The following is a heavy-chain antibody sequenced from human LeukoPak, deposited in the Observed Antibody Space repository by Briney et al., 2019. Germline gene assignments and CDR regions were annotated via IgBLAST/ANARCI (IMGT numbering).Heavy chain of an antibody. CDR1: GFTFSSYG. CDR3: AKDASNHGDY. Sequence: GRSLRLSCAASGFTFSSYGMHWVRQAPGRGLEWVAIISYDGSSKYYADSVKGRFTISRDNSKNTLYLQMNSLRAEDTAVYYCAKDASNHGDYWGQGTLVTVSS. D-gene: IGHD1-14*01. V-gene: IGHV3-30*18. CDR2: ISYDGSSK. J-gene: IGHJ4*02.